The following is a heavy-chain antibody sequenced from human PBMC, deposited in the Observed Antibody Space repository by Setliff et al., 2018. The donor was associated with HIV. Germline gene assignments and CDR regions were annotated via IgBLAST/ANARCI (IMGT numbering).Heavy chain of an antibody. D-gene: IGHD2-21*01. J-gene: IGHJ4*02. CDR1: SGAISRAASY. Sequence: SETLSLTCTVSSGAISRAASYWSWIRQSPGKGLEWIGTIFYRGDTYYNPSLKSRLTLSVDTSKSQFSLRLASVTAADTALYFCTRAQIAAPRPFDYWGQGTLVTVSS. CDR3: TRAQIAAPRPFDY. CDR2: IFYRGDT. V-gene: IGHV4-39*01.